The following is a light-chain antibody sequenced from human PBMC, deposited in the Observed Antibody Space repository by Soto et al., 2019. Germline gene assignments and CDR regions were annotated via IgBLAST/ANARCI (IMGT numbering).Light chain of an antibody. V-gene: IGKV3-20*01. CDR3: QQYGGSPIT. J-gene: IGKJ5*01. CDR2: GAS. Sequence: EIVLTQSPGTLSLSPGERATLSCRASQSVRRYLAWYQHKHGQAPTTXMSGASNRASGVPVRFSGSGAGTDCTRTITRLEPEDVELDYCQQYGGSPITFGLGTRLEIK. CDR1: QSVRRY.